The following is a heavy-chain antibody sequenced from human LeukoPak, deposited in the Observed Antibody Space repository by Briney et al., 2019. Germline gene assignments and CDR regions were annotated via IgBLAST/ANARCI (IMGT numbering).Heavy chain of an antibody. D-gene: IGHD2-2*01. CDR1: GYTFTGYY. Sequence: ASVKVSCKASGYTFTGYYMHWVRQAPGQGLAWMGWINPNSGGTNYAQKFQGRVTMTRDTSISTAYMELSRLRSDDTAVYCCARERGKNIVVVPAAPYFDPWGQGTLVTVSS. J-gene: IGHJ5*02. V-gene: IGHV1-2*02. CDR3: ARERGKNIVVVPAAPYFDP. CDR2: INPNSGGT.